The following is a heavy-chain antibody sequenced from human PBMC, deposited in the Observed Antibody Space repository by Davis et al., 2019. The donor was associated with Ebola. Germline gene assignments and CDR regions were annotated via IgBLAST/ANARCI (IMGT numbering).Heavy chain of an antibody. Sequence: PGGSLRLSCKGSGYSFTSYWISWVRQMPGKGLGWMGRIDPSDSYTNYSPSFQGHVTISADKSISTAYLQWSSLKASDTAMYYCARLLIAAAGTTYYYGMDVWGQGTTVTVSS. J-gene: IGHJ6*02. V-gene: IGHV5-10-1*01. CDR3: ARLLIAAAGTTYYYGMDV. CDR1: GYSFTSYW. CDR2: IDPSDSYT. D-gene: IGHD6-13*01.